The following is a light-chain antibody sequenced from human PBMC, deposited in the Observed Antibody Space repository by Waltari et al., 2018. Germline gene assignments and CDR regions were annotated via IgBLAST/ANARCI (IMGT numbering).Light chain of an antibody. V-gene: IGLV2-23*02. Sequence: QSALTQPASVSGSPGQSITISCTGTSSDVVTFNLVSWYQRHPGKAPNLIIYGVSKRPPGVSYRFSGSKSGTTASLTISGLQTEDEADYYCCSYAGSSTHVVFGGGTKLTVL. CDR2: GVS. CDR3: CSYAGSSTHVV. J-gene: IGLJ2*01. CDR1: SSDVVTFNL.